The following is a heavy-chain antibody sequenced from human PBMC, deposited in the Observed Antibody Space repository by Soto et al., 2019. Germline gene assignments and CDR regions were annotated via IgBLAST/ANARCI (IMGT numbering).Heavy chain of an antibody. D-gene: IGHD1-1*01. J-gene: IGHJ4*02. V-gene: IGHV3-30*04. CDR1: GFTFISFS. CDR3: AREGVTTKWYFDN. Sequence: QVRIVESGGGVVQPGGSLRLSFRTSGFTFISFSLHWLRRAPGEGLEWVAVIGSTGVTYYADAVKGRFTVSRDNSRDTVFLQMDSLRPDDTAVYYCAREGVTTKWYFDNWSQGFLVTVSS. CDR2: IGSTGVT.